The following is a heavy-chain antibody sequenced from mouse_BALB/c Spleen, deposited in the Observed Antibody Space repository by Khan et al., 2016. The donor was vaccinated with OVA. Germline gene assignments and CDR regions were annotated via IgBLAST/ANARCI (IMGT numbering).Heavy chain of an antibody. CDR3: ERGFGRGLIDY. D-gene: IGHD3-1*01. J-gene: IGHJ4*01. CDR1: GYSITSDFA. CDR2: ISYSGIL. Sequence: EVQLQESGPGLVKPSQPLSLTCTVTGYSITSDFAWNWIRQFPGNKLEWMGYISYSGILSYNPSFKSRISITRDTFKNQFFLQLNSVTTVVTVTFYCERGFGRGLIDYRGQGTSVTVSS. V-gene: IGHV3-2*02.